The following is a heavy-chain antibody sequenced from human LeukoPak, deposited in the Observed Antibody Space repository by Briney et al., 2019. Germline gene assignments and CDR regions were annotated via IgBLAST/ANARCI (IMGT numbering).Heavy chain of an antibody. V-gene: IGHV3-7*01. CDR3: ARDRSRCFY. D-gene: IGHD4/OR15-4a*01. J-gene: IGHJ4*02. CDR1: GFTFSTYW. CDR2: IKEDGSEK. Sequence: GSLRLSCVASGFTFSTYWMTWVRQAPGKGLEWVATIKEDGSEKYYVDSVKGRFTISRDNAKNTLVLQTNSLRADDTAVYYCARDRSRCFYWGKEPRVTVSS.